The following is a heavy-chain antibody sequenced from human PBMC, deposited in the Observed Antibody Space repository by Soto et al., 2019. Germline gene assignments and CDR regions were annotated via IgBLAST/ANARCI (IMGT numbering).Heavy chain of an antibody. V-gene: IGHV3-23*01. J-gene: IGHJ3*02. Sequence: GGSLRLSCAASGFTFSSYAMSWVRQAPGKGLEWVSAISGSGGSTYYADSVKGRFTISRDNSKNTLYLQMNSLRAEDTAVYYCCRVIVVVITTLRDAFDIWGQGTMVTVSS. CDR2: ISGSGGST. CDR1: GFTFSSYA. CDR3: CRVIVVVITTLRDAFDI. D-gene: IGHD3-22*01.